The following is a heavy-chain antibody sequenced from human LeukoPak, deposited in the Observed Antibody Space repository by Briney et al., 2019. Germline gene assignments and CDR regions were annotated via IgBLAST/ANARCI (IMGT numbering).Heavy chain of an antibody. D-gene: IGHD1-20*01. CDR1: GFTFSSYW. J-gene: IGHJ6*02. Sequence: GGSLRLSCAASGFTFSSYWMSWVRQAPGKGLEWVANMKQDGSEKYYVDSVKGRFTISRDNAKNSLYLQMNSLRAEDTAVYYCARDPYNWNAWDYYYGMDVWGQGTTVTVSS. CDR2: MKQDGSEK. V-gene: IGHV3-7*03. CDR3: ARDPYNWNAWDYYYGMDV.